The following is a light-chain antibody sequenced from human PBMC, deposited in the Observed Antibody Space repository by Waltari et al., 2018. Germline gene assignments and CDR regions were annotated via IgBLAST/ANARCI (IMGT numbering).Light chain of an antibody. CDR2: DTS. CDR3: QHNVRLPVT. V-gene: IGKV3-20*01. J-gene: IGKJ1*01. CDR1: QNVGRS. Sequence: SCRASQNVGRSLVWYQQKPGQAPRLLIYDTSTRATGIPDRFSGSGSGTDFSLSIARLEPEDFAVYYCQHNVRLPVTFGQGTKVEI.